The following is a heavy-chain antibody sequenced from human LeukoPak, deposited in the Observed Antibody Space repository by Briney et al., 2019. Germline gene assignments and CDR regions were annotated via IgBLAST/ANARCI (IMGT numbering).Heavy chain of an antibody. D-gene: IGHD3-22*01. V-gene: IGHV4-59*08. CDR3: ARSSYGGYYDSSGYYGY. Sequence: PSEPLSLTCTVSGGSISSYYWSWIRQPAGKGLEWIGNIYYSGSTNYNPSLKSRVTISVDTSKNQFSLKLSSVTAADTAVYYCARSSYGGYYDSSGYYGYWGQGTLVTVSS. CDR1: GGSISSYY. J-gene: IGHJ4*02. CDR2: IYYSGST.